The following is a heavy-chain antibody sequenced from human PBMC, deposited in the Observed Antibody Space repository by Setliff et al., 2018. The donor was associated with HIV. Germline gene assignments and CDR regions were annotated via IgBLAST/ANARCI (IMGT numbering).Heavy chain of an antibody. V-gene: IGHV4-39*01. J-gene: IGHJ3*02. CDR3: ARPTTGLGGGAAFDI. CDR2: IFYSGTT. D-gene: IGHD1-1*01. Sequence: SETLSLTCTVSGGSFTSRSYYWGWIRQPPGKGLEWIGSIFYSGTTYYTPSLKSRVSISVDTSRNQFSLRLNSVTAADTAVYYCARPTTGLGGGAAFDIWGQGTMVTVSS. CDR1: GGSFTSRSYY.